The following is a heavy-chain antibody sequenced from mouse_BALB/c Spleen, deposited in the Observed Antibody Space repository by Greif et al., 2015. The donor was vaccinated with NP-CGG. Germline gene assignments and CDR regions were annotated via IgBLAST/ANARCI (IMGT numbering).Heavy chain of an antibody. J-gene: IGHJ2*01. Sequence: EVKLMESGAELVKPGASVKLSCTASGFNIKEKFMHWVKERPEQGLEWIGRIVPANGNTKYDPKVQGKATIAADTSSNTAYLQFSSLTSEDTAVYYCASYVCGYYFDYWGRGTTLTVSS. CDR2: IVPANGNT. CDR1: GFNIKEKF. V-gene: IGHV14-3*02. CDR3: ASYVCGYYFDY.